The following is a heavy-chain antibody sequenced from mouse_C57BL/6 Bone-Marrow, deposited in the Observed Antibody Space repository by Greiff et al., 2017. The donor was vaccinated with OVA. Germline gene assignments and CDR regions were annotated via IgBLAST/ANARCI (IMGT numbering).Heavy chain of an antibody. V-gene: IGHV2-9-1*01. CDR1: GFSFTSYA. CDR3: STLWDWFAY. J-gene: IGHJ3*01. D-gene: IGHD4-1*01. Sequence: VQLQESGPGLVAPSQRLSITCTVSGFSFTSYAISWVRQPPGKGLEWLGVIWTGGGTNYNSALKSRLSISKDNSKSQVFLKMNSLQTDDTARYYDSTLWDWFAYWGQGTLVTVTA. CDR2: IWTGGGT.